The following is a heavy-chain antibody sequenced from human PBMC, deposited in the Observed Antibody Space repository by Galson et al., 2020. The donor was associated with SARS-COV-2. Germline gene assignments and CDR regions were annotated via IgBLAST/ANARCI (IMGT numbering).Heavy chain of an antibody. Sequence: GESLKISCAASGFTFSSYGMHWVRQAPGKGLEWVAVISYDGSNKYYADSVKGRFTISRDNSKNTLYLQMNSLRAEDTAVYYCAKLPRVVPAVHDALDIWGQGTMVTVSS. CDR2: ISYDGSNK. CDR3: AKLPRVVPAVHDALDI. J-gene: IGHJ3*02. CDR1: GFTFSSYG. D-gene: IGHD2-2*01. V-gene: IGHV3-30*18.